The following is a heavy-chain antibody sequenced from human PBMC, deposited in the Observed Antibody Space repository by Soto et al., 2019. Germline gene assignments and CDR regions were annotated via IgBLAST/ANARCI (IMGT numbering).Heavy chain of an antibody. J-gene: IGHJ4*02. CDR2: IYYSGST. D-gene: IGHD5-12*01. Sequence: SETLSLTCTVSGGSISSGGYYWSWIRQHPGKGLEWIGYIYYSGSTYYNPSLKSRVTISVDTSKNHFSLKLSSVTAADTAVYYCARDRDGYNSLDYWGQGTLVTVSS. CDR1: GGSISSGGYY. V-gene: IGHV4-31*03. CDR3: ARDRDGYNSLDY.